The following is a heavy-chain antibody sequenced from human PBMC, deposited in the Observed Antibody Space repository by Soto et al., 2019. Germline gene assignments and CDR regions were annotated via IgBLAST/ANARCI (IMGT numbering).Heavy chain of an antibody. CDR1: GGSISDISYC. CDR2: MFYSGAT. Sequence: SETLSLTCTVSGGSISDISYCWGWIRQPPGKGLQWIGCMFYSGATYYNPSLKNRVTLSVDASNNEFSLKLVSVTAPDTAVYYCARHKSGSDWLDPWGQGTLVTVSS. D-gene: IGHD2-15*01. CDR3: ARHKSGSDWLDP. J-gene: IGHJ5*02. V-gene: IGHV4-39*01.